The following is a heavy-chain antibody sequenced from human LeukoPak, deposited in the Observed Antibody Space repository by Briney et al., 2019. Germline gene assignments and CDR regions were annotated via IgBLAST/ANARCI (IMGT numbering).Heavy chain of an antibody. CDR2: INGAGDVT. V-gene: IGHV3-23*01. CDR1: GFTFNSYA. D-gene: IGHD3-10*01. Sequence: GGSLRLSRAASGFTFNSYAMSWVRQAPGRGLEWVSTINGAGDVTDYADSVKGRFTISRDNPKNTLYLQMNSLTAEDTAVYYCAKGYFGSGKFFVPWGQGTLVTVSS. J-gene: IGHJ5*02. CDR3: AKGYFGSGKFFVP.